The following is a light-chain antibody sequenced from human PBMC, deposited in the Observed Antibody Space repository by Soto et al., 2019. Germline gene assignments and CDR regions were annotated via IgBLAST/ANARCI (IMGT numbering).Light chain of an antibody. CDR1: NVGGKS. J-gene: IGLJ1*01. V-gene: IGLV3-21*02. CDR2: DAR. CDR3: QVWDTITDQYI. Sequence: YELTQPPSVSVAPGQTARITCGGDNVGGKSVQWYQQKPGQAPVLVLYDARDRPSWIPERFSGSNSGNTATLIISSVEAGDEADFYCQVWDTITDQYIFGSGTKVTVL.